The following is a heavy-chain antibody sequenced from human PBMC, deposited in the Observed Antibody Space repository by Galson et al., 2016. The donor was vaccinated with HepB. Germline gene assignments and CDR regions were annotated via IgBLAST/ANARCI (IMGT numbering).Heavy chain of an antibody. Sequence: KGLEWIGQIYHTGITNFNPSLKSRVTMSVDKSSNQVSLKLSSVTAADTAVYYCAREAPGDYFDYWGRGTLVTVSS. CDR3: AREAPGDYFDY. CDR2: IYHTGIT. V-gene: IGHV4-4*02. J-gene: IGHJ4*02.